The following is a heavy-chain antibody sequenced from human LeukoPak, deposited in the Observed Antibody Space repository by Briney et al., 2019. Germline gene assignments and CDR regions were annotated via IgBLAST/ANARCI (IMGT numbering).Heavy chain of an antibody. CDR1: GFTFTSYT. Sequence: TGGSLRLSCAASGFTFTSYTMSWVRQAPGKGLEWVSAISGSGGSTYYADSVKGRFTISRDNSKNTLYLQMNSLRAEDTAVYYCAKDVLRGYTYGYDCWGQGTLVTVSS. D-gene: IGHD5-18*01. CDR3: AKDVLRGYTYGYDC. CDR2: ISGSGGST. J-gene: IGHJ4*02. V-gene: IGHV3-23*01.